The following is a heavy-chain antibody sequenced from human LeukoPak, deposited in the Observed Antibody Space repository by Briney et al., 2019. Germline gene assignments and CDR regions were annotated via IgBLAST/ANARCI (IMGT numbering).Heavy chain of an antibody. V-gene: IGHV4-34*01. Sequence: SSETLSLTCAVYGGSFSGYYWSRIRQPPGKGLEWIGEINHSGSTNYNPSLKSRVTISVDTSKNQFSLKLSSVTAADTAVYYCARGNPSGSYLRAVRYFQHWGQGTLVTVYS. D-gene: IGHD1-26*01. CDR3: ARGNPSGSYLRAVRYFQH. CDR1: GGSFSGYY. CDR2: INHSGST. J-gene: IGHJ1*01.